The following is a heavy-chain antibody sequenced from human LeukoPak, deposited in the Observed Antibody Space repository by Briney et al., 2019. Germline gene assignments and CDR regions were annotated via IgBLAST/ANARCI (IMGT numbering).Heavy chain of an antibody. CDR2: IIPIFGTA. CDR1: GGTFSSYA. J-gene: IGHJ5*02. V-gene: IGHV1-69*06. Sequence: SVKVSCKASGGTFSSYAISWVRQAPGQGLEWMGGIIPIFGTANYAQKLQGRVTITADKSTSTAYMELSSLRSEDTAVYYCAREGGYDYYWFDPWGQGTLVTVSS. D-gene: IGHD5-12*01. CDR3: AREGGYDYYWFDP.